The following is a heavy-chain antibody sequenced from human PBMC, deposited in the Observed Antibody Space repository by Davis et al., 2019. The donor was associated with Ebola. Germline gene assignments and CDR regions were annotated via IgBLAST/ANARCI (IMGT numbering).Heavy chain of an antibody. Sequence: SETLSLTCTVSGGSISSDYWSWIRQPPGKGLEWIGYVYYSGSTNYNHSLQSRVTISVDTSKNQFSLKLSSVTAADTAVYYCARMRRAIGRNWFDPWGQGTLVTVSS. V-gene: IGHV4-59*12. D-gene: IGHD1-26*01. CDR2: VYYSGST. CDR1: GGSISSDY. CDR3: ARMRRAIGRNWFDP. J-gene: IGHJ5*02.